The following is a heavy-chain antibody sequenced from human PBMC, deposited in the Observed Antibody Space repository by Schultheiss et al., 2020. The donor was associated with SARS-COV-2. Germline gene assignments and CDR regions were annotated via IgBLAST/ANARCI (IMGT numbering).Heavy chain of an antibody. D-gene: IGHD1-26*01. Sequence: GGSLRLSCAASGFTFSTYAMSWVRQAPGKGLEWVSVISGSDGSTYYADAAKGRFTTYRDKSKNTLYLQMNSLRAEDTAVYYCAKALRAGGWYFDLWGRGTLVTVSS. J-gene: IGHJ2*01. CDR3: AKALRAGGWYFDL. CDR2: ISGSDGST. V-gene: IGHV3-23*01. CDR1: GFTFSTYA.